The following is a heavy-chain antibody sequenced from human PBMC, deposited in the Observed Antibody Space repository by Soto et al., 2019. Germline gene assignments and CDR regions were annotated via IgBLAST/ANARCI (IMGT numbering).Heavy chain of an antibody. Sequence: RASVKVSCKVSGYTLTELSMHWVRQAPGKGLEWMGGFDPEDGETIYAQKFQGRVTMTEDTSTDTAYMELSSLRSEDTAVYYCATGIAAANSPDYWGQGTLVTVSS. J-gene: IGHJ4*02. CDR3: ATGIAAANSPDY. V-gene: IGHV1-24*01. CDR2: FDPEDGET. CDR1: GYTLTELS. D-gene: IGHD6-13*01.